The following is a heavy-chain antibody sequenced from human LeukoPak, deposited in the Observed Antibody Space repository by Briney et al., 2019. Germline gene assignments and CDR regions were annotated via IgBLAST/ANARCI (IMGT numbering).Heavy chain of an antibody. D-gene: IGHD2-2*01. CDR2: INHSGST. Sequence: SETLSLTCAVYGGSFGGYFWSWIRQPPGKGLEWIGEINHSGSTNYNPSLKSRVTISVDTSKNQFSLKLSSVTAADTAVYYCARGGYCSSTSCYSSLGFDPWGQGTLVTVSS. J-gene: IGHJ5*02. CDR3: ARGGYCSSTSCYSSLGFDP. CDR1: GGSFGGYF. V-gene: IGHV4-34*01.